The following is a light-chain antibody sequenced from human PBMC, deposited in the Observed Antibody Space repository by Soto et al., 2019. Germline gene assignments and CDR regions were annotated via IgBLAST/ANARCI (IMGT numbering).Light chain of an antibody. CDR1: QSVSSN. J-gene: IGKJ1*01. V-gene: IGKV3-15*01. Sequence: EIVMTQSPATLSVSPWERATLSCRASQSVSSNLAWYQQKPGQAPRLLIYGASTRATAIPARFSGSGSGTEFTLTISSLQSEDFAVYYCQQYNNWPVTFGQGTKVDIK. CDR3: QQYNNWPVT. CDR2: GAS.